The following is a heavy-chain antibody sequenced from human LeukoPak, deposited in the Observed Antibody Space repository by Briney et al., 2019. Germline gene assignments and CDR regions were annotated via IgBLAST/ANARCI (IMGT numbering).Heavy chain of an antibody. CDR3: ARDGGVAGTFDY. D-gene: IGHD6-19*01. V-gene: IGHV3-30-3*01. Sequence: GGSLRLSCAASGFTFSSYAMHWVRQAPGKGLEWVAVISYDGSNKYYADSVKGRFTISRDNSKNTLYLQMNSLRAEDTAVYYCARDGGVAGTFDYWGQGTLVIVSS. J-gene: IGHJ4*02. CDR2: ISYDGSNK. CDR1: GFTFSSYA.